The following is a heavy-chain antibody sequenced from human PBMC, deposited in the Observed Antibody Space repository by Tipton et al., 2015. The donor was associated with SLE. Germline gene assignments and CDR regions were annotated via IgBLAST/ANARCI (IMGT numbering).Heavy chain of an antibody. J-gene: IGHJ3*02. Sequence: QVQLVQSGGEGKKPGASVKVSCKASGYTFTRYGISWVRQAPGQGLEWMGWISPYNGETKFAQKFQGRVAMTRDTSLSTAYMDPNRLTSDDTAIYYCARDWVESPGSNWYGHDAFDIWGQGTLVTGPS. CDR2: ISPYNGET. CDR1: GYTFTRYG. CDR3: ARDWVESPGSNWYGHDAFDI. D-gene: IGHD1-1*01. V-gene: IGHV1-18*01.